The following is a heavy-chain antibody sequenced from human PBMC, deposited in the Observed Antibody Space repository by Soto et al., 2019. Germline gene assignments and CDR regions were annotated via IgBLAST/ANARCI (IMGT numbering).Heavy chain of an antibody. Sequence: QVQLVESGGGVVQPGRSLRLSCAASGFTFSSYGMHWVRQAPGKGLEWVAVIWYDGSNKYYADSVKGRFTISRDNSKNTLYLQMNSLRAEDTAVYYCARDRGIAVAGTFDYYVMAGWGHGTTVTVPS. D-gene: IGHD6-19*01. CDR2: IWYDGSNK. J-gene: IGHJ6*02. CDR3: ARDRGIAVAGTFDYYVMAG. V-gene: IGHV3-33*01. CDR1: GFTFSSYG.